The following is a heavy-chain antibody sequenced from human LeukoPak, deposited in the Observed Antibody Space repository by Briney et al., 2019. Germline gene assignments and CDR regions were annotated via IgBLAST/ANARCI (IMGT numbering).Heavy chain of an antibody. D-gene: IGHD6-13*01. J-gene: IGHJ4*02. CDR3: ARSPGIAAAPGSFDY. CDR1: GFTFSSYS. V-gene: IGHV3-48*01. Sequence: GGSLRLSCAASGFTFSSYSMNWVRQAPGNGLEWVSYISSSSSTIYYADSVKGRFTISRDNAKNSLYLQMNSLRAEDTAVYYCARSPGIAAAPGSFDYWGQGTLVTVSS. CDR2: ISSSSSTI.